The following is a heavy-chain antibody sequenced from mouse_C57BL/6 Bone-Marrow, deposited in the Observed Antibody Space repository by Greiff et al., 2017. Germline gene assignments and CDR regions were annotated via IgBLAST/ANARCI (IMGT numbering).Heavy chain of an antibody. CDR3: ARDRGSSGPYAMDY. D-gene: IGHD3-2*02. V-gene: IGHV5-16*01. CDR2: INYDGSST. Sequence: EVMLVESEGGLVQPGSSMKLSCTASGFTFSDYYMAWVRQVPEKGLEWVANINYDGSSTYYLDSLKSRFIISRDNAKNILYLQMSSLKSEDTATYYCARDRGSSGPYAMDYWGQGTSVTVSS. CDR1: GFTFSDYY. J-gene: IGHJ4*01.